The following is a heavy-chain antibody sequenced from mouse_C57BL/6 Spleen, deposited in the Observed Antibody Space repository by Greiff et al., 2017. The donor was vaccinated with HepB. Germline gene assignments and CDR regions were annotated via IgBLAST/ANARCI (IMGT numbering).Heavy chain of an antibody. Sequence: EVNLVDSGGGLVKPGGSLKLSCAASGFTFSDYGMHWVRQAPEKGLEWVAYISSGSSTIYYADTVKGRFTISRDNAKNTLFLQMTSLRSEDTAMYYCARQGDGYSWFAYWGQGTLVTVSA. CDR3: ARQGDGYSWFAY. V-gene: IGHV5-17*01. J-gene: IGHJ3*01. CDR1: GFTFSDYG. CDR2: ISSGSSTI. D-gene: IGHD2-3*01.